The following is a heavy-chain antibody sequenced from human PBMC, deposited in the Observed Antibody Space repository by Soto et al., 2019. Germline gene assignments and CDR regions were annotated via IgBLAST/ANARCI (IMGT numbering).Heavy chain of an antibody. CDR1: GYSFTSYW. CDR2: IYPGDSDT. CDR3: ARRQWAATNWFDP. V-gene: IGHV5-51*01. D-gene: IGHD6-19*01. Sequence: GESLKISCKGSGYSFTSYWIGWVRQTPGKGLEWMGIIYPGDSDTRYSPSFQGQVTISADKSISTAYLQWSSLKASDTAMYYCARRQWAATNWFDPWGQGTLVTVSS. J-gene: IGHJ5*02.